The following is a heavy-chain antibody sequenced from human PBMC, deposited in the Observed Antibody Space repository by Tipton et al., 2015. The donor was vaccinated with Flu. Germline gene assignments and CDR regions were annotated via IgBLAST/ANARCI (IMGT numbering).Heavy chain of an antibody. CDR1: GGSISSGSYY. V-gene: IGHV4-61*02. Sequence: TLSLTCTVSGGSISSGSYYWSWIRQPAGKGLEWIGRIYTSGSTNYNPSLKSRVTISVDTSKNQFSLKLSSVTAADTAVYYCARGPDTAMAPSGYWGQGTLVTVSS. D-gene: IGHD5-18*01. CDR3: ARGPDTAMAPSGY. J-gene: IGHJ4*02. CDR2: IYTSGST.